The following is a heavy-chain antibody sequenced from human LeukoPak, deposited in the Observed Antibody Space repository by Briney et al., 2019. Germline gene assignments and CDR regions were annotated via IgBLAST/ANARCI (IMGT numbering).Heavy chain of an antibody. V-gene: IGHV1-2*02. CDR1: GYTFTDYY. Sequence: ASVKVSCKASGYTFTDYYMHWVRQAPGQGLEWMGWINLHSGGTNYPQKFQGRVTMTRDTSISTASMELSRLRSDDTAVYYCARDAIAMAGTDFDFWGQGTLVTVSS. CDR2: INLHSGGT. J-gene: IGHJ4*02. D-gene: IGHD6-19*01. CDR3: ARDAIAMAGTDFDF.